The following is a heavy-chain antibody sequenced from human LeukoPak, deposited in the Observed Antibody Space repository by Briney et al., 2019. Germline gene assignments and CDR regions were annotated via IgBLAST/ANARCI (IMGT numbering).Heavy chain of an antibody. CDR2: IKQDGSEK. CDR1: GFTFSSYW. V-gene: IGHV3-7*02. Sequence: GGSLRLSCAASGFTFSSYWMTWVRQAPGKGLEWVANIKQDGSEKYYVDSVKGRFTISRDNAKNSLYLQMNSLRAEDTAVYYCAKGSVETSSTWMRHLDYWGQGTLVTVSS. D-gene: IGHD2/OR15-2a*01. CDR3: AKGSVETSSTWMRHLDY. J-gene: IGHJ4*02.